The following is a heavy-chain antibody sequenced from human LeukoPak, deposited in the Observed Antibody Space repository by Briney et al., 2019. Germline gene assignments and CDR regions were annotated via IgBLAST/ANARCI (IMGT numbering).Heavy chain of an antibody. Sequence: PGGSLRLSCAASGFTFSSYWMHWVRQAPGKGLVWVSRINSDGSSTSYADSVKGRFTISRDNAKNSLYLQMNSLRAEDTALYYCARGMGATHAEYFQHWGQGTLVTVSS. CDR2: INSDGSST. J-gene: IGHJ1*01. D-gene: IGHD1-26*01. CDR3: ARGMGATHAEYFQH. V-gene: IGHV3-74*01. CDR1: GFTFSSYW.